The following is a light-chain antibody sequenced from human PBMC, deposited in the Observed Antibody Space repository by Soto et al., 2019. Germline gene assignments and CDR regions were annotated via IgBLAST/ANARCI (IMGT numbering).Light chain of an antibody. CDR1: QSISSSY. CDR2: GAS. Sequence: EIVLTQSPGTLSLFPGERATLSCRASQSISSSYLAWYQQKPGQAPRLLIYGASSRATGIPDRFSGAGSATDFTLRISRLEPEDFAVYYCHQYGSAPAWTFGQGTKVEIK. J-gene: IGKJ1*01. CDR3: HQYGSAPAWT. V-gene: IGKV3-20*01.